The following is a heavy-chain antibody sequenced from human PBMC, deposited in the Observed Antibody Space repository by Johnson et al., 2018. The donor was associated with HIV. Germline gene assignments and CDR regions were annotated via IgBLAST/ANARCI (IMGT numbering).Heavy chain of an antibody. CDR3: ARDVAAAKMDAFDT. V-gene: IGHV3-30*04. Sequence: QVQLVESGGGVVQPGRSLRLSCAASGFMFSSYDIHWVRQAPGQGLEWVSGTSYDGSFQYYADSVWGRFTISRDNSRSTLCLEMINLRDEDTALYYCARDVAAAKMDAFDTWGQGTMVIVSS. CDR1: GFMFSSYD. CDR2: TSYDGSFQ. D-gene: IGHD6-25*01. J-gene: IGHJ3*02.